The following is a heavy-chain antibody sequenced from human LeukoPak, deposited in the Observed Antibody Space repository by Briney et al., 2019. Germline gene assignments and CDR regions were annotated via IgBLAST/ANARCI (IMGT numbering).Heavy chain of an antibody. J-gene: IGHJ4*02. CDR1: GFTCSSHR. V-gene: IGHV3-7*01. D-gene: IGHD3-10*01. Sequence: PGGSLTLSCAASGFTCSSHRMSWLPQAPGKGRVGVANLKQGVSEKYYGESVKGRFTISRDNAKNSLYLKMNSLRAEDTAVYYCARDWWFGELYPEYYFDYWGQGTLVTVSS. CDR3: ARDWWFGELYPEYYFDY. CDR2: LKQGVSEK.